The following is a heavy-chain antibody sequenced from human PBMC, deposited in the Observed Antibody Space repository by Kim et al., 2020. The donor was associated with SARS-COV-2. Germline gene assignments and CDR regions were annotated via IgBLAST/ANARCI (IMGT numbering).Heavy chain of an antibody. D-gene: IGHD6-13*01. V-gene: IGHV3-9*01. CDR2: ISWNSGSI. J-gene: IGHJ6*02. Sequence: GGSLRLSCAASGFTFDDYAMHWVRQAPGKGLEWVSGISWNSGSIGYADSVKGRFTISRDNAKNSLYLQMNSLRAEDTALYYCAKDMYSSSWYGDYYYYYGMDVWGQGTTVTVSS. CDR1: GFTFDDYA. CDR3: AKDMYSSSWYGDYYYYYGMDV.